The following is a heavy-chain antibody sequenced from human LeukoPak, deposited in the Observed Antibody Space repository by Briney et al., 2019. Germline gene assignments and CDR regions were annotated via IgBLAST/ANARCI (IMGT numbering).Heavy chain of an antibody. D-gene: IGHD3-16*01. CDR1: GLTFNNYA. J-gene: IGHJ6*02. V-gene: IGHV3-23*01. CDR2: ISKSGDHT. Sequence: GGSLRLSCAVSGLTFNNYAMSWVRQAPGKGLEWVSAISKSGDHTYYAASARGRFTIYRDNSKNTQYLQMNSLRAEDTAVYYCATSWGPDTSAFRWGRDGMDVWGQGTTVIVS. CDR3: ATSWGPDTSAFRWGRDGMDV.